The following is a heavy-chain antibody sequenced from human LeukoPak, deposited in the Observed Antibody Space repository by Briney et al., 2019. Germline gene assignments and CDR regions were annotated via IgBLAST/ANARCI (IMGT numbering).Heavy chain of an antibody. Sequence: ASVKVSCKASGYTFTSYGISWVRQAPGQGLEWMGWISAYNGNTNYAQKLQGRVTMTTDTSTSTAYMELRSLRSDDTAVYYCARRASVRVRGVIIRMGFDYWGQGTLVTVSS. CDR2: ISAYNGNT. V-gene: IGHV1-18*01. CDR1: GYTFTSYG. D-gene: IGHD3-10*01. J-gene: IGHJ4*02. CDR3: ARRASVRVRGVIIRMGFDY.